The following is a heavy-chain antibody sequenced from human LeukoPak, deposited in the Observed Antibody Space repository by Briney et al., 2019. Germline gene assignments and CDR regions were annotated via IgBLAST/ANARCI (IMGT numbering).Heavy chain of an antibody. D-gene: IGHD3-22*01. Sequence: GGSLRLSCAASGFTFSSYWMHWVRQTPGKGLVWVSHINSDGSTTSYADSVKGRFTISRDNAKNTLYLQMNSLRAEDTAVYYCAREYYYDSSGHPNWFDPWGQGTLVTVSS. J-gene: IGHJ5*02. V-gene: IGHV3-74*01. CDR3: AREYYYDSSGHPNWFDP. CDR2: INSDGSTT. CDR1: GFTFSSYW.